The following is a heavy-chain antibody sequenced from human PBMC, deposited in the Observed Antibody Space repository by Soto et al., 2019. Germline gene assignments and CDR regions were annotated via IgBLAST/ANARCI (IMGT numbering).Heavy chain of an antibody. CDR2: ISKRGNT. CDR1: GGSISSGDYY. V-gene: IGHV4-31*03. CDR3: ARESRSGYYPD. Sequence: QVQLQESGPGLVKPSQTLSVTCTVSGGSISSGDYYWSWIRQHPGKGLEWIGYISKRGNTYYSPSLKGRVSMSVDTSKNQFSLRLSSVTAADTAVYYCARESRSGYYPDWGQGILVTVSS. J-gene: IGHJ4*02. D-gene: IGHD3-22*01.